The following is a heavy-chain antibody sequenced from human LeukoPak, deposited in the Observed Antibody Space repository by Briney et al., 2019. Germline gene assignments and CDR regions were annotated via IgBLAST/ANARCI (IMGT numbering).Heavy chain of an antibody. CDR3: ARDSAPHLYVDGGATGDY. CDR2: ISAYNGNT. Sequence: ASVKVSCKASGYTFTSYGISWVRQAPGQGLEWMGWISAYNGNTNYAQKLQGRVTMTTDTSTSTAYMELRSLRSDDTAVYYCARDSAPHLYVDGGATGDYWGQGTLVTVSS. V-gene: IGHV1-18*01. D-gene: IGHD1-26*01. CDR1: GYTFTSYG. J-gene: IGHJ4*02.